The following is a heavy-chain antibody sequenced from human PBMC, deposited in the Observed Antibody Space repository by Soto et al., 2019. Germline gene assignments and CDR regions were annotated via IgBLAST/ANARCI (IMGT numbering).Heavy chain of an antibody. CDR2: INSDGSST. CDR3: ARVGIAAAGTVDY. J-gene: IGHJ4*02. V-gene: IGHV3-74*01. D-gene: IGHD6-13*01. CDR1: GFTFSSYW. Sequence: EVQLVESGGGLVQPGGSLRLSCAASGFTFSSYWMHWVRQAPGKGLVWVSRINSDGSSTSYADSLKGRFTISRDNAKNALYLQMNSLRAEDTAVYYCARVGIAAAGTVDYWGQGTLVTVSS.